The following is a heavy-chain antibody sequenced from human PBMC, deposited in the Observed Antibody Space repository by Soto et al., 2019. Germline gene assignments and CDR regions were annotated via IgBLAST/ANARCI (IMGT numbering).Heavy chain of an antibody. CDR2: ISYDGSNK. V-gene: IGHV3-30*18. CDR3: AKDRGKIYFDY. CDR1: GFSFSNSG. J-gene: IGHJ4*02. Sequence: QVQLVESGGGVVQPGRSLRLSCAASGFSFSNSGMHWVRQAPGKGLEWVDFISYDGSNKYYADSVKGRFTISRDNSKNTRYMQMNSLRAEDTAVYYCAKDRGKIYFDYWGQGTLVTVSS.